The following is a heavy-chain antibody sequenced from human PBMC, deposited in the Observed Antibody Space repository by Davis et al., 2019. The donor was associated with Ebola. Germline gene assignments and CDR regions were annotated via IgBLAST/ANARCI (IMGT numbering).Heavy chain of an antibody. CDR1: GFTVSSNY. Sequence: ESLKISCAASGFTVSSNYMRCVRQAPGKGLEWVSVIYSGGSTYYADSVKGRFTISRDNSKNTLYLQMNSLRAEDTAVYYCARVSAVAGVYWGQGTLVTVSS. CDR2: IYSGGST. V-gene: IGHV3-66*01. CDR3: ARVSAVAGVY. J-gene: IGHJ4*02. D-gene: IGHD6-19*01.